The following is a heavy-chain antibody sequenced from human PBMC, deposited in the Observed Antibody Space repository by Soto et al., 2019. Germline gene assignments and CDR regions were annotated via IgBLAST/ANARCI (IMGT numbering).Heavy chain of an antibody. Sequence: QVQLQESGPGLVKPSGTLSLTCAVSSGSISSSNWWSWVRQPPGKRLEWIGEIYHNGSTNYNPYLKSRVTISVDKSKNQFSLKLSSVTAADTAVYYCARDKRSGIADVRYYFDYWGQGTLVTVSS. J-gene: IGHJ4*02. CDR1: SGSISSSNW. D-gene: IGHD6-13*01. CDR2: IYHNGST. CDR3: ARDKRSGIADVRYYFDY. V-gene: IGHV4-4*02.